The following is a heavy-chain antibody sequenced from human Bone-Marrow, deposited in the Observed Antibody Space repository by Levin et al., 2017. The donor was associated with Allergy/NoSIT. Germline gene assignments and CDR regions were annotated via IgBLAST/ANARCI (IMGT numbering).Heavy chain of an antibody. J-gene: IGHJ4*02. D-gene: IGHD5-12*01. Sequence: SCAVSGGSISSGGYSWSWIRQPPGKGLEWIGYIYHSGSTYYNPSLKSRVTISVDRSKNQFSLKLSSVTAADTAVYYCAGMGGYSGDYWGQGTLVTVSS. CDR2: IYHSGST. CDR1: GGSISSGGYS. V-gene: IGHV4-30-2*01. CDR3: AGMGGYSGDY.